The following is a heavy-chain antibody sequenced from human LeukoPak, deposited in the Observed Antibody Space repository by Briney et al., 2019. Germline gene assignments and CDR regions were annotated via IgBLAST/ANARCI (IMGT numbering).Heavy chain of an antibody. D-gene: IGHD6-6*01. Sequence: TSVKVSRKASGFTFTSSAMQWVRQARGQRLEWIGWIVVGSGNTNYAQKFQERVTITRDMSTSTAYMELSSLRSEDTAVYYCAALGEYSSSSYYFDYWGQGTLVTVSS. CDR2: IVVGSGNT. CDR3: AALGEYSSSSYYFDY. CDR1: GFTFTSSA. V-gene: IGHV1-58*02. J-gene: IGHJ4*02.